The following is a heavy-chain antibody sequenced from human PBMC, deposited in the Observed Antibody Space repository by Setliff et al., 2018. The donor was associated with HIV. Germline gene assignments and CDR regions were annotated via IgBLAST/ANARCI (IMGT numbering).Heavy chain of an antibody. Sequence: SETLSLTCTVSGGSISRSSYFWTWIRQRPGQGLEWIGYIYYNGRVSYSEKTYYSPSLKSRVTISVDSSKNQFSLKLSSVTAADTAVYYCARVPLSSPSRPGGYFDYWGQGTLVTVSS. J-gene: IGHJ4*02. CDR3: ARVPLSSPSRPGGYFDY. V-gene: IGHV4-31*03. D-gene: IGHD3-16*01. CDR2: IYYNGRVSYSEKT. CDR1: GGSISRSSYF.